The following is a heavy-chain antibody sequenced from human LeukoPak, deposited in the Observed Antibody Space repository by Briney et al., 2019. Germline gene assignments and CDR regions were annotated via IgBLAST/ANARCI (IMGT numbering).Heavy chain of an antibody. J-gene: IGHJ4*02. CDR1: GYTFTSYG. D-gene: IGHD1-26*01. CDR3: ARDGPPLVGANDRYYFDY. CDR2: ISAYNGNT. V-gene: IGHV1-18*01. Sequence: GASVKVSRKASGYTFTSYGISWVRQAPGQGLEWMGWISAYNGNTNYAQKLQGRVTMTTDTSTSTAYMELRSLRSDDTAVYYCARDGPPLVGANDRYYFDYWGQGTLVTVSS.